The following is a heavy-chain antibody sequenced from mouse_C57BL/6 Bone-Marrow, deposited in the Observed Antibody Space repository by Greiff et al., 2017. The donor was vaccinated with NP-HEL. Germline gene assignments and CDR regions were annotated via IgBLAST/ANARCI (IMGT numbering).Heavy chain of an antibody. CDR2: ISSGSSTI. CDR3: ARGENSPYYYGSSFLYFDV. D-gene: IGHD1-1*01. Sequence: EVKVVESGGGLVKPGGSLKLSCAASGFTFSDYGMHWVRQAPEKGLEWVAYISSGSSTIYYADTVKGRFTISRDNAKNTLFLQMTSLRSEDTAMYYCARGENSPYYYGSSFLYFDVWGTGTTVTVSS. CDR1: GFTFSDYG. V-gene: IGHV5-17*01. J-gene: IGHJ1*03.